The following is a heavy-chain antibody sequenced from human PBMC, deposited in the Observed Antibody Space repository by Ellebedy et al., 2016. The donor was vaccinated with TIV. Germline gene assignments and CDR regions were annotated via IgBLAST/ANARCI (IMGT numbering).Heavy chain of an antibody. CDR2: INPTGGSA. CDR3: YFDY. J-gene: IGHJ4*02. V-gene: IGHV3-23*01. Sequence: GESLKISCAASGFTFTNYAMTWVRQAPGKGLEWVSSINPTGGSAYYADSVKGRFTISRDNSKNTLYVQMNSLRPEDTAVYFYYFDYWGQGTLVTVSS. CDR1: GFTFTNYA.